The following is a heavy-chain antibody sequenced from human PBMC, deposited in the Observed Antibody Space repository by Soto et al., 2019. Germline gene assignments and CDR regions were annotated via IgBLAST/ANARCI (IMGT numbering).Heavy chain of an antibody. CDR1: GFTFSSYA. D-gene: IGHD4-17*01. Sequence: QVQLVESGGGVVQPGRSLRLSCAASGFTFSSYAMHWVRQAPGKGLEWVAVISYDGSNKYYADSVKGRFTISRDNSKNTLYLQMNSLRAEATAVYYCARAGVGWTTVTTYNWFDPWGQGTLVTVSS. J-gene: IGHJ5*02. V-gene: IGHV3-30-3*01. CDR2: ISYDGSNK. CDR3: ARAGVGWTTVTTYNWFDP.